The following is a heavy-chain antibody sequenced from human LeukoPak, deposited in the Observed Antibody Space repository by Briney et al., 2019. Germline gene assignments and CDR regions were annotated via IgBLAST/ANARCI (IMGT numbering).Heavy chain of an antibody. CDR3: ARHGSTDYFDY. Sequence: PSETLSLTCTVSGCSITGYHWSWIRQPPGKGLEWIGYIYSSGSTKYKPSLKSRATISADTSKNQFSLKLTSVTAADTAVYYCARHGSTDYFDYWGQGTLVTVSS. CDR1: GCSITGYH. CDR2: IYSSGST. D-gene: IGHD2-2*03. J-gene: IGHJ4*02. V-gene: IGHV4-59*08.